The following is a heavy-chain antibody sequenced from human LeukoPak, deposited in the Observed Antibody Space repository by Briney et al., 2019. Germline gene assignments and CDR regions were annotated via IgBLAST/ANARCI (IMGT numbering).Heavy chain of an antibody. Sequence: SVKVSCKTSGGTFNSYAISWVRQAPGQGLEWMGGITAIFRTTNYAQKFQGRVTITADESMSTIYMELSSLRSGDTAVYYCARHSGYHSTMYLDYWGQGTLVTASS. CDR3: ARHSGYHSTMYLDY. CDR1: GGTFNSYA. J-gene: IGHJ4*02. CDR2: ITAIFRTT. V-gene: IGHV1-69*13. D-gene: IGHD3-22*01.